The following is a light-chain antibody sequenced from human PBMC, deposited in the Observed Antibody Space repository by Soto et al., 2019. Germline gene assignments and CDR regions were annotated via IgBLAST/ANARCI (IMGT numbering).Light chain of an antibody. Sequence: EIVMTQSPATLSVSPGERATLSCRASQSVNNNLAWYQQKPGQAPRLLIYGASTRATGIPTRFSGSGSGTDFTLTISSLEPDDFAVYYCQQRSSWPRITFGQGTRLEIK. J-gene: IGKJ5*01. V-gene: IGKV3-15*01. CDR1: QSVNNN. CDR2: GAS. CDR3: QQRSSWPRIT.